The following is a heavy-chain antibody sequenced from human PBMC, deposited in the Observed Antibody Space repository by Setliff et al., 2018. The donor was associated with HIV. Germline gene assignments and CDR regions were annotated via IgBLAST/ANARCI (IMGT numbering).Heavy chain of an antibody. V-gene: IGHV4-34*01. CDR1: GGSFSDYY. J-gene: IGHJ4*02. Sequence: SETLSLTCAVYGGSFSDYYWSWIRQPPGKGLEWIGEINHSGSTNYNPSLKSRVTISVDTSKNQFSLKLSSVTAADTAVYYCARHTVFVRYFDHWGQGMLVTVSS. CDR3: ARHTVFVRYFDH. D-gene: IGHD2-2*02. CDR2: INHSGST.